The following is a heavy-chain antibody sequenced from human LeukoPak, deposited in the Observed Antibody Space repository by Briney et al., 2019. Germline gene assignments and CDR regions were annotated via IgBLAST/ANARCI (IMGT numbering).Heavy chain of an antibody. CDR3: ARHPIADAFDI. CDR2: IHHSGRT. V-gene: IGHV4-38-2*01. J-gene: IGHJ3*02. CDR1: RYSISSGYY. Sequence: SETPSLTCAVSRYSISSGYYWGWIRQPPGEGLEWIGSIHHSGRTYYNPSLKSRVAISVDTSKNQISLKLSSVTAADTAVYYCARHPIADAFDIWGQGTMVTVSS.